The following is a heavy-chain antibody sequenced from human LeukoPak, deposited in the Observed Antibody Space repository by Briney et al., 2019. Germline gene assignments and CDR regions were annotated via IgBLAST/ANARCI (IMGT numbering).Heavy chain of an antibody. CDR2: IYPGDSDT. J-gene: IGHJ3*02. D-gene: IGHD6-13*01. Sequence: GEPLKISCQGSGYTFTSYWISWVRQLPGKGLEWMGIIYPGDSDTRYSPSFQGQVTISADKSISTAYLQWSSLKASDTAMYYCARIGKYSSSRERAFDIWGQGTMVTVSS. CDR1: GYTFTSYW. CDR3: ARIGKYSSSRERAFDI. V-gene: IGHV5-51*01.